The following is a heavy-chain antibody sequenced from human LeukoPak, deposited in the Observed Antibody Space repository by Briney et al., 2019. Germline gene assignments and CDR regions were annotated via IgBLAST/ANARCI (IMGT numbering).Heavy chain of an antibody. Sequence: GESLKISCKGSGYSFTSYWIGWVRQMPGKDLEWMGIIYPGDSDTRYSPSFQGQVTISADKSISTAYLQWSSLKASDTAMYYCARCPSIAVAGTGFDYWGQGTLVTVSS. CDR2: IYPGDSDT. J-gene: IGHJ4*02. CDR1: GYSFTSYW. V-gene: IGHV5-51*01. CDR3: ARCPSIAVAGTGFDY. D-gene: IGHD6-19*01.